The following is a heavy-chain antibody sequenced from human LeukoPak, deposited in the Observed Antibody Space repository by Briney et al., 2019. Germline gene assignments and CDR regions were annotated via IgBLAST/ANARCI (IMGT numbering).Heavy chain of an antibody. Sequence: QTGGSLRLSCAASGFTFSSYAMSWVRQAPGKGLEWVSAISGSGGSTYYADSVKGRFTISRDNSKNTLYLQMNSLRAEDTAVYYCAKAGSGWYTFDYWGQGILVTVSS. CDR2: ISGSGGST. CDR1: GFTFSSYA. J-gene: IGHJ4*02. CDR3: AKAGSGWYTFDY. D-gene: IGHD6-19*01. V-gene: IGHV3-23*01.